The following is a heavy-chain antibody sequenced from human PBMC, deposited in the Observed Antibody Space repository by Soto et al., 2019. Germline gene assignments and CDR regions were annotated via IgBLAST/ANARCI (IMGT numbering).Heavy chain of an antibody. CDR1: GGSISDYQ. V-gene: IGHV4-59*01. CDR3: ARMRGLGEISPYFDD. CDR2: IYHSGRT. Sequence: QVQLQESGPGLVKPSATLSLTCSISGGSISDYQWNWIRQPPGKGLEWIGYIYHSGRTNYNPSLNSRVTISLDTSEKQFALRLRSVPAADTAVYYCARMRGLGEISPYFDDWGQGALVTVS. D-gene: IGHD3-16*02. J-gene: IGHJ4*02.